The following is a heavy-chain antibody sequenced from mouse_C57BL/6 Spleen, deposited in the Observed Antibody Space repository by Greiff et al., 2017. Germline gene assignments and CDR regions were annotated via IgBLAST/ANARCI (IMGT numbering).Heavy chain of an antibody. CDR1: GFTFSDYY. CDR3: ARGNPGYFDY. Sequence: EVKLVESEGGLVQPGSSMKLSCTASGFTFSDYYMAWVRQVPEKGLEWVANINYDGSSTYYLDSLKSRFIISRDNAKNILYLQMSSLKSEDTATYYCARGNPGYFDYWGQGTTLTVSS. CDR2: INYDGSST. V-gene: IGHV5-16*01. J-gene: IGHJ2*01.